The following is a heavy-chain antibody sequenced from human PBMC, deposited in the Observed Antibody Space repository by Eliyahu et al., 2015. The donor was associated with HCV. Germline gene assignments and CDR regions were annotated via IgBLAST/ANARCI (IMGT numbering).Heavy chain of an antibody. D-gene: IGHD3-16*01. CDR3: ARVPGSWGETRLDH. V-gene: IGHV4-30-4*01. Sequence: QVQLQESGPRLVKPSQTLSLSCTVSGASITSDDYYWSWIRQQPGKGLEWIGYVYYSGTTYYNPSLESRATISPDRSTNQFSLSLTSVTAADTAVYYCARVPGSWGETRLDHWGQGALVTVSS. J-gene: IGHJ4*02. CDR2: VYYSGTT. CDR1: GASITSDDYY.